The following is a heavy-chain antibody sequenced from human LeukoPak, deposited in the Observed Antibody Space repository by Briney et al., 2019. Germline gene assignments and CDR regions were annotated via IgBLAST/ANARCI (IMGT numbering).Heavy chain of an antibody. D-gene: IGHD7-27*01. CDR1: GFTFSSYA. Sequence: AGGSLRLSCAASGFTFSSYAMSWVRQAPGKGLEWVSAISGSGGSTYYADSVKGRFTISRDNSKNTLYLQLNSLRAEDTAVYYCATAPNRTGLLHDYWGQGTLVTVSS. CDR2: ISGSGGST. V-gene: IGHV3-23*01. J-gene: IGHJ4*02. CDR3: ATAPNRTGLLHDY.